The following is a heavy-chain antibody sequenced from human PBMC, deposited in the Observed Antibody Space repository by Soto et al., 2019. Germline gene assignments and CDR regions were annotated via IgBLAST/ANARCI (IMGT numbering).Heavy chain of an antibody. J-gene: IGHJ4*02. CDR2: IYYSGVT. CDR1: GGSISIGGYY. CDR3: AGGVLY. V-gene: IGHV4-31*03. Sequence: QVQLLESGPGLVKPSQTLSLTCTVSGGSISIGGYYWSWIRQHPGKGLEWIGYIYYSGVTYYSPSLKSRVTISIDTSKNQFPLKLSSVTAADTAVYYCAGGVLYWGQGTLVTVAS.